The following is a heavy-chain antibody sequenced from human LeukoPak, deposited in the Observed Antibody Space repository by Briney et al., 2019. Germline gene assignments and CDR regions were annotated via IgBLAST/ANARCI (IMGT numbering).Heavy chain of an antibody. CDR2: IIPIFGTA. D-gene: IGHD6-19*01. Sequence: SVKVSCKASGGTFSSYTISWVRQAPGQGLEWMGGIIPIFGTANYAQKFQGRVTITADESTSTAYMELSSLRSEDTAVYYCARGGIAVAGISYWGQGTLVTVSS. CDR3: ARGGIAVAGISY. J-gene: IGHJ4*02. V-gene: IGHV1-69*13. CDR1: GGTFSSYT.